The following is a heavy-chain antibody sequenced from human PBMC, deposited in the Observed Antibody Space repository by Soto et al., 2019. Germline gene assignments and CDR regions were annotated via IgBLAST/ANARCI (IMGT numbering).Heavy chain of an antibody. V-gene: IGHV4-34*01. CDR1: GGSFSGYY. CDR2: INHSGST. Sequence: TSETLSLTCAVYGGSFSGYYWSWIRQPPGKGLEWIGEINHSGSTNYNPSLKSRVTISVDTSKNQFSLKLSSVTAADTAVYYCARVNSTVKYFDYWGQGTLVTVSS. D-gene: IGHD4-17*01. CDR3: ARVNSTVKYFDY. J-gene: IGHJ4*02.